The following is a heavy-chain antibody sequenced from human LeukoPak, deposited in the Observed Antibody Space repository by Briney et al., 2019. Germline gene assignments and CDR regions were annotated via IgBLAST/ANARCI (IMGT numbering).Heavy chain of an antibody. D-gene: IGHD3-22*01. CDR2: IYHSGST. V-gene: IGHV4-38-2*01. Sequence: SETLSLTCDVSGYSISSGYYWGWIRLPPGKGLEWIGSIYHSGSTYYNPSLKSRVTISVDTSKNHFSLKLSSVTAADTAVYYCARGEYYYDSSGLIWGQGTLVTVSS. J-gene: IGHJ4*02. CDR3: ARGEYYYDSSGLI. CDR1: GYSISSGYY.